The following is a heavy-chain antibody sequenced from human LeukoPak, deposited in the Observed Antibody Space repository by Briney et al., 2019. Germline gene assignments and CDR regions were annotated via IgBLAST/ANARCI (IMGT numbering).Heavy chain of an antibody. J-gene: IGHJ4*02. V-gene: IGHV3-23*01. CDR2: ISGSGGST. Sequence: PGGSLRLSCAASGFTLSNYAMSWVRQAPGQGLEWVSAISGSGGSTFYANSVKGRFTISRDNSKNTLYLQMNSLRVEDTAVYYCAKDLSNWNYRGGNYWGQGTLVTVSS. CDR3: AKDLSNWNYRGGNY. CDR1: GFTLSNYA. D-gene: IGHD1-7*01.